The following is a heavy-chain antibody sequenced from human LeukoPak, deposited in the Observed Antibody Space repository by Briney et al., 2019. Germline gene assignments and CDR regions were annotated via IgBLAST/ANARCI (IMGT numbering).Heavy chain of an antibody. CDR1: GGSISSSSYY. J-gene: IGHJ5*02. D-gene: IGHD6-13*01. V-gene: IGHV4-39*01. Sequence: SETLSLTCTVSGGSISSSSYYWGWIRQPPGKGLEWIGSIYYSGSTYYNPSLKSRVTISVDTSKNQFSLKLSSVTAADTAVYYCARQNGDAQQLATIPLNLFDPWGQGTLVTVSS. CDR2: IYYSGST. CDR3: ARQNGDAQQLATIPLNLFDP.